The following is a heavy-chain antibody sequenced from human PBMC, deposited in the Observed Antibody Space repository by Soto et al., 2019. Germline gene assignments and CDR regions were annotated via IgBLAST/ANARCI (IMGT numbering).Heavy chain of an antibody. CDR2: IIPIFGTA. J-gene: IGHJ4*02. V-gene: IGHV1-69*01. Sequence: KIFCWPSGGTFSSYAFSWVRQAPGQGVEWMVGIIPIFGTATYAQKFQGRVTTTADESTITTYMELSSLLSDYAAVYYCARGEYWNSSYFFDYGGQGTLVTGS. CDR1: GGTFSSYA. CDR3: ARGEYWNSSYFFDY. D-gene: IGHD3-22*01.